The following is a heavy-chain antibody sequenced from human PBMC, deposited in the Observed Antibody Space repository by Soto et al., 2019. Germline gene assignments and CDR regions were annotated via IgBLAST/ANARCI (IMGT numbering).Heavy chain of an antibody. V-gene: IGHV1-8*01. CDR2: MNPNSGNT. CDR1: GYTFTSYD. J-gene: IGHJ4*02. Sequence: ASVKVSCKASGYTFTSYDINWVRQATGQGLEWMGWMNPNSGNTGYAQKLQGRGTRTRNTSISTAYMELSSLRSEDTAVYYCARAWFGELTIDYWGQGTLVTVSS. CDR3: ARAWFGELTIDY. D-gene: IGHD3-10*01.